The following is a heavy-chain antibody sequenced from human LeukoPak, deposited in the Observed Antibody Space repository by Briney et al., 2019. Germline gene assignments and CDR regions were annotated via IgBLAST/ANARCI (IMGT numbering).Heavy chain of an antibody. Sequence: GGSLRLSCAASGFTFTNYAMSWVRQAPGKGPGWVSVIGGSDGSTYSADSVKGRFTISRDNSKNTLYLQMSSLRAEDTAVYYCAKGGRASCYTSSDYWGQGTLVTVSS. CDR1: GFTFTNYA. CDR3: AKGGRASCYTSSDY. CDR2: IGGSDGST. J-gene: IGHJ4*02. D-gene: IGHD2-2*02. V-gene: IGHV3-23*01.